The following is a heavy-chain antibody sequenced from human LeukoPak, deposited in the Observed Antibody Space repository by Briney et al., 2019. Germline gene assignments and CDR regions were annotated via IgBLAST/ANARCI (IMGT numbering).Heavy chain of an antibody. CDR1: GGTFSSYA. CDR2: IIPILGIA. J-gene: IGHJ6*03. V-gene: IGHV1-69*04. D-gene: IGHD6-6*01. CDR3: ARDGYSSSSGVRGVGDYYYYYMDV. Sequence: SVKVSCKASGGTFSSYAISWVRQAPGQGLEWMGRIIPILGIANYAQKFQGRVTMTRDTSTSTVYMELSSLRSEDTAVYYCARDGYSSSSGVRGVGDYYYYYMDVWGKGTTVTVPS.